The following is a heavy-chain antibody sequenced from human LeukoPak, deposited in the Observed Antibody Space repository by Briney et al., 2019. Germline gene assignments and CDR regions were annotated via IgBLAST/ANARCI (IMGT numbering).Heavy chain of an antibody. CDR2: IYYSGTT. V-gene: IGHV4-31*03. CDR3: ARDTTLDY. J-gene: IGHJ4*02. D-gene: IGHD1-1*01. Sequence: SETLSLTCTVSGGSISSGGYYWSWIRQHPGKGLEWIGYIYYSGTTYYNPSLKSRVTISVDTSKNQFSLKLSSVTAADTAVNYCARDTTLDYWGQGTLVTVSS. CDR1: GGSISSGGYY.